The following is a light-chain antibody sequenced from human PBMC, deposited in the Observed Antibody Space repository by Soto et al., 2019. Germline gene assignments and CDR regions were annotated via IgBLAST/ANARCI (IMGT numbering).Light chain of an antibody. J-gene: IGKJ4*01. Sequence: EIVLTQSPGTLSLSPRERAPLSCRATERVVSNYLGWYQLKPGQAPRLLIYDASIRAPGIPARFSGSESGTVFTLTISSLEPEDFAVDSCQQYKDWPPQTFGGGTRV. CDR2: DAS. CDR3: QQYKDWPPQT. V-gene: IGKV3-11*01. CDR1: ERVVSNY.